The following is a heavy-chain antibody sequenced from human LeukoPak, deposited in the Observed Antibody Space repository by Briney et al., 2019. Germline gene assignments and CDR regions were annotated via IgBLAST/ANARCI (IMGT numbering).Heavy chain of an antibody. CDR2: INHSGST. D-gene: IGHD1-26*01. V-gene: IGHV4-34*01. CDR3: ARWEGGSYYDFDY. Sequence: SETLSLTCAGYGWSLSGYYWSWIRQPPGKGLEWIGEINHSGSTNYNPSLKSRVTISVDTSKNQFSLKLSSVTAADTAVYYCARWEGGSYYDFDYWGQGTLVTVSS. CDR1: GWSLSGYY. J-gene: IGHJ4*02.